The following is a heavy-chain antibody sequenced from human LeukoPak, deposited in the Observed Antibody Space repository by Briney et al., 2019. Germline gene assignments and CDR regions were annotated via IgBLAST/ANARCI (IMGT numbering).Heavy chain of an antibody. CDR2: IKSKTDDGTT. Sequence: GRSLRLSCAASGFTFSNAWMNWVRQAPGKGLEWVGRIKSKTDDGTTESAAPVKGRFTISRDDSKNTLYLQMNGLKTEDTAVYYCTTGPYDYWGQGTLVTVSS. CDR1: GFTFSNAW. V-gene: IGHV3-15*01. CDR3: TTGPYDY. J-gene: IGHJ4*02.